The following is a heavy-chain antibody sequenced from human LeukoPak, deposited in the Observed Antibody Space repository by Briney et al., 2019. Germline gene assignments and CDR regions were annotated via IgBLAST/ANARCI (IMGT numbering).Heavy chain of an antibody. D-gene: IGHD3-22*01. CDR3: ARDLRSSGYYAFDY. CDR1: GFTFSSYS. J-gene: IGHJ4*02. V-gene: IGHV3-21*01. Sequence: GGSLRLSCAASGFTFSSYSMNWVRQAPGKGLEWVSCISTSSSYIYYADSVKGRFTTSRDNAKNSLYLQMNSLRAKDTAVYYCARDLRSSGYYAFDYWGQGTLVTVSS. CDR2: ISTSSSYI.